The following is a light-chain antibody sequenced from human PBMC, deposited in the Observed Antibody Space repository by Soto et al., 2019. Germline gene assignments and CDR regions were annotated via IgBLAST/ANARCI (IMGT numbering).Light chain of an antibody. V-gene: IGKV3-20*01. CDR3: QYYGSSPLT. Sequence: EIVLTQSPGTLSLSPGERATLSCRASQSFSSNSLGWYQQKPGQAPRLLIYAASIRATGIPDRFSGSGSGTDFTLTISRLEPEDFAIYYCQYYGSSPLTLGGGTKVDIK. CDR1: QSFSSNS. CDR2: AAS. J-gene: IGKJ4*01.